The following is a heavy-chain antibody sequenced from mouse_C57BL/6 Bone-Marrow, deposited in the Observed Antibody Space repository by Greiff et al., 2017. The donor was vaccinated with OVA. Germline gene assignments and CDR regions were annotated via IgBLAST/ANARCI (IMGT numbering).Heavy chain of an antibody. CDR2: INPSSGYT. CDR3: ARTGQLRLDY. V-gene: IGHV1-4*01. CDR1: GYTFTSYT. Sequence: QVHVKQSGAELVRPGASVKMSCKASGYTFTSYTMHWVKQRPGQGLEWIGYINPSSGYTKYNQKFKDKATLTADKSSSTAYMQLSSLTSEDSAVYYCARTGQLRLDYWGQGTTLTVSS. D-gene: IGHD3-2*02. J-gene: IGHJ2*01.